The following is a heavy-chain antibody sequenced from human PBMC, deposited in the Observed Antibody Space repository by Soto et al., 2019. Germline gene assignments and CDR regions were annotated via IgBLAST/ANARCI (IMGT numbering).Heavy chain of an antibody. J-gene: IGHJ4*02. Sequence: ASVTDSCKASGCTFTDYYMHWVRQAPGRERAGVGWSNPNRGGVNYEQKFQGRVTRTRAKSISTADMALRRLRSDVTAGDYCVRDCGTAVVDAFNWFDYWGQGTLVTVSS. D-gene: IGHD2-15*01. V-gene: IGHV1-2*02. CDR3: VRDCGTAVVDAFNWFDY. CDR1: GCTFTDYY. CDR2: SNPNRGGV.